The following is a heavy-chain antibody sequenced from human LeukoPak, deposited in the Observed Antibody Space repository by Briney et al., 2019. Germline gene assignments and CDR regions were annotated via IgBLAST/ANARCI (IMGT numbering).Heavy chain of an antibody. CDR3: ARVAASGPTGWFDS. V-gene: IGHV3-21*01. CDR1: GFALKSYS. Sequence: PGGSLRLSCAGSGFALKSYSLTWVGQAPGKGLERVSSISSTSAYIHYADSVKGRFTISRDNVDNVVYLEMNSLGAEDTATYYCARVAASGPTGWFDSWGQGTLVIVSS. J-gene: IGHJ5*01. D-gene: IGHD3-10*01. CDR2: ISSTSAYI.